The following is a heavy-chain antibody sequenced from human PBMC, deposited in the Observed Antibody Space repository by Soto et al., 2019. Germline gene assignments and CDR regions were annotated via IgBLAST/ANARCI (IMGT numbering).Heavy chain of an antibody. CDR1: GFTFSSYW. Sequence: RGSLRLYCAASGFTFSSYWMSWVRQAPGKGLEWVANIKQDGSEKYYVDSVKGRFTISRDNAKNSLYLQMNSLRAEDTAVYYCARSYYDSSGYLPSPYYYYYGMDVWGQGTTVTVSS. V-gene: IGHV3-7*04. D-gene: IGHD3-22*01. CDR3: ARSYYDSSGYLPSPYYYYYGMDV. J-gene: IGHJ6*02. CDR2: IKQDGSEK.